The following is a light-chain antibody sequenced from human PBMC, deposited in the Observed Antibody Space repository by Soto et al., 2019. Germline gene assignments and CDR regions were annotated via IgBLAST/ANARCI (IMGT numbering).Light chain of an antibody. J-gene: IGLJ1*01. CDR3: QVWDISSDQYL. CDR1: NIESKS. V-gene: IGLV3-21*02. Sequence: SYDLTQPPSVSVAPGQTAIIACGGRNIESKSVHWYQQRPGQAPVLVLYDDGNRPSGIPERLSGSNSGSTATLTISSVEASDEADYFCQVWDISSDQYLFGPGTKVSVL. CDR2: DDG.